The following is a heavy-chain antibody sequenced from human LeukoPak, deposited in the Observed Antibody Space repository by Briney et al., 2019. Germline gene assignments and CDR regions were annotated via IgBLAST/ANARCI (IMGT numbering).Heavy chain of an antibody. CDR3: ARRGRYGYSSPGDF. CDR2: IYPGDSDT. V-gene: IGHV5-51*01. J-gene: IGHJ4*02. D-gene: IGHD5-18*01. Sequence: GESLKITCKTCGYNFTNYWIGWVRQMPGKGLEWMGFIYPGDSDTRYSPSFQGQVTISADRSISSAFLQWSSLKASDTAMYYCARRGRYGYSSPGDFWGQGTLVTVSS. CDR1: GYNFTNYW.